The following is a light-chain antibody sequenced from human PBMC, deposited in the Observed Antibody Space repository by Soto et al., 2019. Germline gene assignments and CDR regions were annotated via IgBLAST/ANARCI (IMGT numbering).Light chain of an antibody. CDR2: DVS. Sequence: QSVLTQPASVSGSPGQSITISCTGTSSDVGGYNYVSWYQQHPRKAPKLMIYDVSNRPSGVSNRFSASKSGNTASLTISGLQAEDEADYYCNSYTRSSTLLFGGGTKVTVL. J-gene: IGLJ2*01. CDR3: NSYTRSSTLL. CDR1: SSDVGGYNY. V-gene: IGLV2-14*01.